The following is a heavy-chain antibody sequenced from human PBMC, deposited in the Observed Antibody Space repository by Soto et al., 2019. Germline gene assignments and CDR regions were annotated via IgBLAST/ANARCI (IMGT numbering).Heavy chain of an antibody. CDR2: ISAYNGNT. CDR1: GYTFTSYG. J-gene: IGHJ6*02. V-gene: IGHV1-18*01. D-gene: IGHD3-3*01. CDR3: ARDLPYYDCRSGSQRIPPGYYGMDV. Sequence: QVQLVQSGAEVKKPGASVKVSCKASGYTFTSYGISWVRQAPGQGLEWMGWISAYNGNTNNAQNFQGRVTMTTDTSPSTAYMELRSLRSDDTAVYYCARDLPYYDCRSGSQRIPPGYYGMDVWGQGTTVTVSS.